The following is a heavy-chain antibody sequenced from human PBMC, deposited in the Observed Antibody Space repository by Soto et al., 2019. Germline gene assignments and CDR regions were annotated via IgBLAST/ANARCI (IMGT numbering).Heavy chain of an antibody. CDR3: ARGGPETLTVPFDY. CDR2: INHSGST. CDR1: GGSFSGYY. Sequence: SETLSLTCAVYGGSFSGYYWSWIRQPPGKGLEWIGEINHSGSTNYNPSLKSRVTISVDTSKNQFSLKLSSVTAADTAVYYCARGGPETLTVPFDYWGQGTLVTVSS. V-gene: IGHV4-34*01. J-gene: IGHJ4*02. D-gene: IGHD4-4*01.